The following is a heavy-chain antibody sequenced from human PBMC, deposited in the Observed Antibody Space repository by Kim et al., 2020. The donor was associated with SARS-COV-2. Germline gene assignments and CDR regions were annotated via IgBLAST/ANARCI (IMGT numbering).Heavy chain of an antibody. J-gene: IGHJ3*01. Sequence: GGSLRLSCAASGFTFSDKFMSWIRQAPGKGLEWVSYISSSSGYTNYADSVKGRFTISRDNAKSSLYLQMNSLRAEDTAVYYCVRGRTSLGEAFDSWGQG. CDR2: ISSSSGYT. CDR3: VRGRTSLGEAFDS. D-gene: IGHD3-16*01. V-gene: IGHV3-11*05. CDR1: GFTFSDKF.